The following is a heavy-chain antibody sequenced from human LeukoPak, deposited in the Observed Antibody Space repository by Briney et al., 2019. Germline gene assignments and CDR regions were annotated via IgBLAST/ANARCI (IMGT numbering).Heavy chain of an antibody. CDR1: GGTFSSYA. D-gene: IGHD2-2*02. CDR2: IIPILGTA. Sequence: SVKVSCKASGGTFSSYAIGWVRQAPGQGLEWMGGIIPILGTANYAQKFQGRVTITADESTSTAYMELSSLRSEDTAVYYCAREWVHCSSTSCYKAYYFDYWGQGTLVTVSS. J-gene: IGHJ4*02. CDR3: AREWVHCSSTSCYKAYYFDY. V-gene: IGHV1-69*13.